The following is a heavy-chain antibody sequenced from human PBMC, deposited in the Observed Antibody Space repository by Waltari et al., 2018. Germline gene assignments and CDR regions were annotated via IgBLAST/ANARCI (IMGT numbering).Heavy chain of an antibody. CDR1: GRSFSGYY. Sequence: QVQLQQWGAGLLKPSETLSLTCAVYGRSFSGYYWSWIRQPPGKGLEWIGEINHSGSTNYNPSLKSRVTISVDTSKNQFSLKLSSVTAADTAVYYCARERNYYGMDVWGQGTTVTVSS. CDR3: ARERNYYGMDV. J-gene: IGHJ6*02. CDR2: INHSGST. V-gene: IGHV4-34*01.